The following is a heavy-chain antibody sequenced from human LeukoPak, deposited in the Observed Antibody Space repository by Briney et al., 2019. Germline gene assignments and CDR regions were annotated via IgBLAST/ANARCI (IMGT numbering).Heavy chain of an antibody. V-gene: IGHV1-2*02. J-gene: IGHJ6*02. CDR3: ARVGERSYPHGMDV. CDR1: GYTFTGYY. CDR2: INPNSGGT. D-gene: IGHD1-26*01. Sequence: ASVKVSCKASGYTFTGYYMHWVRQAPGQGLEWMGWINPNSGGTNYAQKFQGRVTMTRDTSISTAYMELSRLRSDDTGVYYCARVGERSYPHGMDVWGQGTTVTVSS.